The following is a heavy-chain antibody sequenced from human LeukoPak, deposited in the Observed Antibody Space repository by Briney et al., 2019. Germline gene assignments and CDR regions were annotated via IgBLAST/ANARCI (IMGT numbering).Heavy chain of an antibody. V-gene: IGHV3-53*01. CDR3: ARESITSGWYLY. CDR1: GFTVSDSY. J-gene: IGHJ4*02. CDR2: IYKEGNT. Sequence: GGSLRLSCAASGFTVSDSYMSWVRQAPGKGLEWVSTIYKEGNTYHADSVKGRFTMSRDNSKNTLYLQMNSLRVEDTAIYYCARESITSGWYLYWGQGTLVTVSS. D-gene: IGHD6-19*01.